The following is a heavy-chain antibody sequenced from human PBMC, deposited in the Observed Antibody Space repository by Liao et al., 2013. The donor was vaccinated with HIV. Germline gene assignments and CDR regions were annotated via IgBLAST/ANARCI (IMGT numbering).Heavy chain of an antibody. CDR1: GGSISSGSYY. D-gene: IGHD4-11*01. CDR3: ARGQELRLTFDY. V-gene: IGHV4-61*02. Sequence: QVQLQESGPGLVKPSQTLSLTCTVSGGSISSGSYYWSWIRQPAGKGLEWIGRIYTSGSTNYNPSLKSRVTISVDTSKNQFSLKLSSVTAADTAVYYCARGQELRLTFDYWGQGTLVTVSS. CDR2: IYTSGST. J-gene: IGHJ4*02.